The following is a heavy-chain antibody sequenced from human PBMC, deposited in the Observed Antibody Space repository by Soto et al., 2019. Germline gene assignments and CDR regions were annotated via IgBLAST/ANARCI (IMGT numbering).Heavy chain of an antibody. CDR1: GFTFSSYA. V-gene: IGHV3-30*04. Sequence: QVQLVESGGGVVQPGRSLRLSCAASGFTFSSYAMHWVRQAPGKGLEWVAVISHDGRNKYNAESVKGRFTISRDNSKNTLYLQMNSLRAEDTAVYYCAREVSYYDILTGYYTYYYYGMDVWGQGTTVTVSS. CDR3: AREVSYYDILTGYYTYYYYGMDV. J-gene: IGHJ6*02. CDR2: ISHDGRNK. D-gene: IGHD3-9*01.